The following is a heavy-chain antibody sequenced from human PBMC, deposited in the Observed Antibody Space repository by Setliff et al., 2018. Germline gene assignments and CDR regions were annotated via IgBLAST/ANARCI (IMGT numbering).Heavy chain of an antibody. D-gene: IGHD1-26*01. CDR1: GYTFNFYG. CDR3: ARGQDSGSWIIDG. CDR2: INTDSGNT. V-gene: IGHV1-3*04. Sequence: GASVKVSCKASGYTFNFYGMHWVRQAPGQRPEWMGWINTDSGNTRYSQKFQGRVTIARDTSASTAYMELSSLRSEDTAIYFCARGQDSGSWIIDGWGQGT. J-gene: IGHJ4*02.